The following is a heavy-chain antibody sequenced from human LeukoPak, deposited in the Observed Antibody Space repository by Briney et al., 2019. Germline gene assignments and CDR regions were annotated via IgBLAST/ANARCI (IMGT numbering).Heavy chain of an antibody. CDR2: INPNSGGT. V-gene: IGHV1-2*02. D-gene: IGHD3-10*01. CDR1: GYTFTGYY. J-gene: IGHJ5*02. Sequence: ASVKVSCKASGYTFTGYYMHWVRQAPGQGLEWMGWINPNSGGTNYAQKFQGRVTMTRDTSISKAYMELRSLRFDDTVLYYCARGPYYGSGKAVDPWGQGTLVPVSS. CDR3: ARGPYYGSGKAVDP.